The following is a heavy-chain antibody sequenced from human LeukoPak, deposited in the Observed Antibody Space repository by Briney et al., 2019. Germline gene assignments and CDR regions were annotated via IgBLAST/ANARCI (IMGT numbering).Heavy chain of an antibody. J-gene: IGHJ4*02. CDR2: ISYDGSNK. CDR1: GFTFSSYA. CDR3: AKDDRAYYDSSGSHFDY. V-gene: IGHV3-30*04. D-gene: IGHD3-22*01. Sequence: GGSLRLSCAASGFTFSSYAMHWVRQAPGKGLEWVAVISYDGSNKYYADSVKGRFTISRDNSKNTLYLQMNSLRAEDMALYYCAKDDRAYYDSSGSHFDYWGQGTLVTVSS.